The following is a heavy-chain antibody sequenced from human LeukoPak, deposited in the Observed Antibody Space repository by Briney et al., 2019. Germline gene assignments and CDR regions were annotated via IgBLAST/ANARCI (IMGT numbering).Heavy chain of an antibody. Sequence: SETLSLTCTVSGGSIRGTSYYWGWIRQPTGKGLEWIGSLYYSGSTYYNPSNKSRLTISVDTSKNQFSLKLSSVTAADTAVYYCARVQSRLSWFDPWGQGTLVTVSS. V-gene: IGHV4-39*07. CDR1: GGSIRGTSYY. J-gene: IGHJ5*02. CDR3: ARVQSRLSWFDP. CDR2: LYYSGST.